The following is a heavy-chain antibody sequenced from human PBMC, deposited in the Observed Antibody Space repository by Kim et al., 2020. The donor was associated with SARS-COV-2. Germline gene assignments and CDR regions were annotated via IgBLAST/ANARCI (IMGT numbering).Heavy chain of an antibody. CDR3: ARDGGGLRPDI. CDR1: GFTFSRYW. CDR2: IRGDGSST. Sequence: GGSLRLSCAASGFTFSRYWMHWVRQAPGKGLMWVSRIRGDGSSTSYADSVEGRFTISRDNAKNTLYLQMNSLRAEDTAVYYCARDGGGLRPDIWGQGTMVTVSS. D-gene: IGHD5-12*01. V-gene: IGHV3-74*01. J-gene: IGHJ3*02.